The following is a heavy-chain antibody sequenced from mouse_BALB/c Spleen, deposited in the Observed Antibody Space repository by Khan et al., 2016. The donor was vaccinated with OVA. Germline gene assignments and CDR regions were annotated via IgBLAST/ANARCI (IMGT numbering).Heavy chain of an antibody. J-gene: IGHJ4*01. Sequence: EVQLQESGPGLVKPSQSLSLTCTVTGYSITSDYAWNWIRQFPGNKLEWMGYISYSDTTTYHPSLKSRFSITRDTSKNQFFLHLNSVTTEDTATYYCASELGRYYAMDYWGQGTSVTVSS. D-gene: IGHD4-1*01. CDR3: ASELGRYYAMDY. V-gene: IGHV3-2*02. CDR2: ISYSDTT. CDR1: GYSITSDYA.